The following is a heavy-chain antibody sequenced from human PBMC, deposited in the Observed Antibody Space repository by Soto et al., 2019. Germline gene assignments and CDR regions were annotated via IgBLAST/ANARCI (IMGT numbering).Heavy chain of an antibody. D-gene: IGHD2-21*02. CDR2: IYHSGST. Sequence: QLQLQESGSGLVKPSQTLSLTCAVSGGSISSGGYSWSWIRQPPGKGLEWIGYIYHSGSTYYNPSLXRXVXIXXDRSKNQFSLKLSSVTAADTAVYYCARVAYCGGDCYRGFDPWGQGTLVTVSS. CDR3: ARVAYCGGDCYRGFDP. J-gene: IGHJ5*02. V-gene: IGHV4-30-2*01. CDR1: GGSISSGGYS.